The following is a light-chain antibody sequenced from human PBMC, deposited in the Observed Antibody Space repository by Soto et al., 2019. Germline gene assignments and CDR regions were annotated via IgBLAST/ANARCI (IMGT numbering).Light chain of an antibody. CDR1: QSISSW. J-gene: IGKJ1*01. V-gene: IGKV1-5*01. Sequence: DIQMTQSPSTLSASVGDRVTITCRASQSISSWLAWYQQKPGKAPKLLIYDASSLESGVPSRFSGHGSGTEFTLTISSLQPDDSASYYCQQYNSYSKTFGQRTKVGIK. CDR2: DAS. CDR3: QQYNSYSKT.